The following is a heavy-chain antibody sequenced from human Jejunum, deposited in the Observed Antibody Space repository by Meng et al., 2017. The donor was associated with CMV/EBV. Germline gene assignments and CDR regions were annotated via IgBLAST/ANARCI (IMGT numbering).Heavy chain of an antibody. J-gene: IGHJ6*02. CDR3: AKEKTLEGSGYDSRVMDV. Sequence: SNYARGWVRQAPGKGLEWVSAISGATDDTQYTDSVKGRFTISRDRSKNTVYLQMNSLRAEDTAVYYCAKEKTLEGSGYDSRVMDVWGPGTTVTVSS. CDR2: ISGATDDT. D-gene: IGHD3-22*01. V-gene: IGHV3-23*01. CDR1: SNYA.